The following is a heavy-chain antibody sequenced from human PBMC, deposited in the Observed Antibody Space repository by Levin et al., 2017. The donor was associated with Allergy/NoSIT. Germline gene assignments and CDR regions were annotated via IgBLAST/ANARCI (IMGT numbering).Heavy chain of an antibody. CDR1: GFTFNRYT. V-gene: IGHV3-23*01. CDR2: VRGGLGTT. Sequence: GGSLRLSCAASGFTFNRYTMNWVRQAPGKGLEWVASVRGGLGTTYYAESVKGRFTVSSDNSQNTLYLQMNSLSAEDTAVYFCVKTKGSSTSSPLYYAMDVWGQGTTVTVSS. CDR3: VKTKGSSTSSPLYYAMDV. J-gene: IGHJ6*02.